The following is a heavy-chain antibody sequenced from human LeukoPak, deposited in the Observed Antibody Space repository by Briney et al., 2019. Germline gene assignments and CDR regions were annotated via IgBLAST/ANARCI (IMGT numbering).Heavy chain of an antibody. CDR1: GYTFTSYA. CDR3: AREAGQYYGSGT. CDR2: INAGNGNT. D-gene: IGHD3-10*01. J-gene: IGHJ5*02. Sequence: ASVKVSYKASGYTFTSYAMHWVRQAPGQRLEWMGWINAGNGNTKYSQKFQGRVTITRDTSASTAYMELSSLRSEDTAVYYCAREAGQYYGSGTWGQGTLVTVSS. V-gene: IGHV1-3*01.